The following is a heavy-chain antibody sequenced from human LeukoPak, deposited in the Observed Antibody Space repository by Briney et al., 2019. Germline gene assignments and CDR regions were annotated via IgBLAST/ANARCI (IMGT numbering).Heavy chain of an antibody. V-gene: IGHV3-21*01. D-gene: IGHD3-10*01. J-gene: IGHJ6*03. CDR2: ISSSSSYI. CDR3: ARDQGHYYGSGSYYAGNCYMDV. Sequence: PGGSLRLSCAASGFTFSSYSMNWVRQAPGKGLEWVSSISSSSSYIYYADSVKGRFTISRDNAKNSLYLQMNSLRAEDTAVYYCARDQGHYYGSGSYYAGNCYMDVWGKGTTVTVSS. CDR1: GFTFSSYS.